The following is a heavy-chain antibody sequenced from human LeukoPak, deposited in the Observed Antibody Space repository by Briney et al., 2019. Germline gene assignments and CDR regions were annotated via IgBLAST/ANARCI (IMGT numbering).Heavy chain of an antibody. V-gene: IGHV3-23*01. Sequence: HSGGSLRLSCAASGFTFSSYAMSWVRQAPGKGLEWVSAISGSGGSTYYADSVKGRFTISRDNSKNTLYLQMNSLRAEDTAVYYCAKEIAITIFGVVTYYFDYWGQGTLVTVSS. CDR1: GFTFSSYA. CDR2: ISGSGGST. J-gene: IGHJ4*02. CDR3: AKEIAITIFGVVTYYFDY. D-gene: IGHD3-3*01.